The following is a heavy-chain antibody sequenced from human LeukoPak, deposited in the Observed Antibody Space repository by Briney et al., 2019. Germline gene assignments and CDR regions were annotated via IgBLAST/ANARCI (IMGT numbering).Heavy chain of an antibody. J-gene: IGHJ4*02. CDR2: IYYSGST. CDR3: ARGGAAAVNIY. D-gene: IGHD6-13*01. Sequence: PSETLSLTCTVSGGSISSYYWSWIRQPPGKGLEWVGYIYYSGSTNYNPSLKSRVIISVDTSKNQYSLKLSSVTAADTAVYYCARGGAAAVNIYWGQGTLVTVSS. CDR1: GGSISSYY. V-gene: IGHV4-59*01.